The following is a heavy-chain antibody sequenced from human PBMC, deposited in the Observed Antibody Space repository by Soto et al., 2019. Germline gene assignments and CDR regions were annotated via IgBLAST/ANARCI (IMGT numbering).Heavy chain of an antibody. CDR1: GFSLSTSGVG. V-gene: IGHV2-5*02. J-gene: IGHJ2*01. Sequence: ESGPTLVTPTQTLTLTCTFSGFSLSTSGVGVGWIRQPPGKALEWLALIYWDDDKRYSPSLKSRLTITKDTSKNQVVLTMNNMDPVDTATYYCAHMYYDILTGYYYWYFDLWGRGTLVTVSS. CDR3: AHMYYDILTGYYYWYFDL. CDR2: IYWDDDK. D-gene: IGHD3-9*01.